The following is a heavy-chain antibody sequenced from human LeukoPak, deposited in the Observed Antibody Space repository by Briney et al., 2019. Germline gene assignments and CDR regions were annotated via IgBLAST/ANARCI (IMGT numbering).Heavy chain of an antibody. CDR2: INHSGST. V-gene: IGHV4-34*01. CDR3: TRLGRSGYDYYYYMDV. CDR1: GGSFSGYY. D-gene: IGHD3-3*01. Sequence: SETLSLTCAVYGGSFSGYYWSWIRQPPGKGLEWIGEINHSGSTNYNPSLKSRVTISVDTSKNQFSLKLSSVTAADTAVYYCTRLGRSGYDYYYYMDVWGKGTTVTASS. J-gene: IGHJ6*03.